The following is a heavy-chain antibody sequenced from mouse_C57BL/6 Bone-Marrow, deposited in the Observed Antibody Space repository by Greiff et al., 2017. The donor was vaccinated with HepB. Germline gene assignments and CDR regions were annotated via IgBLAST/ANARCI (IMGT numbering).Heavy chain of an antibody. Sequence: EVKVEESGPGLVKPSQSLSLTCSVTGYSITSGYYWNWIRQFPGNKLEWMGYISYDGSNNYNPSLKNRISITRDTSKNQFFLKLNSVTTEDTATYYCAREDDGYWFAYWGQGTLVTVSA. J-gene: IGHJ3*01. CDR1: GYSITSGYY. V-gene: IGHV3-6*01. D-gene: IGHD2-3*01. CDR3: AREDDGYWFAY. CDR2: ISYDGSN.